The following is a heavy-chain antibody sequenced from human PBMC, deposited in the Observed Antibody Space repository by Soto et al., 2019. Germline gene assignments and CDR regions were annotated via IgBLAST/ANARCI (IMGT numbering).Heavy chain of an antibody. CDR3: ARVYYYDSSGWVLDY. CDR2: ISAYNGNT. Sequence: ASVKVSCKASGYTFTSYGISWVRQAPGQGLEWMGWISAYNGNTNYAQKLQGRVPMTTDTSTSTAYMELRSLRSDDTAVYYCARVYYYDSSGWVLDYWGQGTLVTVSS. J-gene: IGHJ4*02. V-gene: IGHV1-18*01. CDR1: GYTFTSYG. D-gene: IGHD3-22*01.